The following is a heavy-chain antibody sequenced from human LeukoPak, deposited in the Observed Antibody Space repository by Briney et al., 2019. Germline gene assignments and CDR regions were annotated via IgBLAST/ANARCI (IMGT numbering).Heavy chain of an antibody. CDR1: GYTFTGYY. D-gene: IGHD3-22*01. V-gene: IGHV1-2*02. CDR3: ARGFTYCYDSSGSDY. J-gene: IGHJ4*02. CDR2: INPNSGGT. Sequence: ASVKVSCKVSGYTFTGYYMHWVRQAPGQGLEWMGWINPNSGGTNYAQKFQGRVTMTTDTSISTAYMELSRLRPDDTAAYYCARGFTYCYDSSGSDYWGQGTLVTVSS.